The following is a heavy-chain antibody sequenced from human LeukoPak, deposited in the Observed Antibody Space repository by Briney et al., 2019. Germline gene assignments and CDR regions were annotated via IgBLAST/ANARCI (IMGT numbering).Heavy chain of an antibody. CDR1: GFTVSRKY. CDR2: IYSGGST. J-gene: IGHJ6*02. Sequence: PGGSLRLSCAVSGFTVSRKYMSWVRQAPGKGLEWVSVIYSGGSTYYADSVKGRFTMSRDNSKNTLFLQMNSLRAEDTAVYYCARDPIFGVVSNPNGYYYYGMDVWGQGTTVTVSS. D-gene: IGHD3-3*01. V-gene: IGHV3-66*02. CDR3: ARDPIFGVVSNPNGYYYYGMDV.